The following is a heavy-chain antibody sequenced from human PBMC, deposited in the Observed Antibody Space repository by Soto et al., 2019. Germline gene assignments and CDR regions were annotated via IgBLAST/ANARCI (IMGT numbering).Heavy chain of an antibody. D-gene: IGHD2-2*01. CDR3: ARVAEDIVVVPAAMPDYYYYMDV. CDR2: ISSSSSYI. J-gene: IGHJ6*03. V-gene: IGHV3-21*01. Sequence: GGSLRLSCAASGFTFSSYSMNWVRQAPGKGLEWVSSISSSSSYIYYADSVKGRFTISRDNAKNSLYLQMNSLRAEDTAVYYCARVAEDIVVVPAAMPDYYYYMDVWGKGTTVTVSS. CDR1: GFTFSSYS.